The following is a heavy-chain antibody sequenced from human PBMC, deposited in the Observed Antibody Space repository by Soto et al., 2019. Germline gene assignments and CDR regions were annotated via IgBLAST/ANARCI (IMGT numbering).Heavy chain of an antibody. CDR3: AKSMGGTANGMDV. V-gene: IGHV3-9*01. D-gene: IGHD2-15*01. Sequence: EVQLVESGGGLVQPGRSLRLSCAASGFRFDDYGMHWVRQVPGKGLEWVSGISYYSGSIGYADSVKGRFTISRDNAKNCVCRQMSSLRAEDTALYYCAKSMGGTANGMDVWGQGTTVTVSS. CDR1: GFRFDDYG. J-gene: IGHJ6*02. CDR2: ISYYSGSI.